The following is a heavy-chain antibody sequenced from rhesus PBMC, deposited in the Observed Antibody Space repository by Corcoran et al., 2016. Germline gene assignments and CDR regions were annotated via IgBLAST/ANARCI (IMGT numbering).Heavy chain of an antibody. D-gene: IGHD2-21*01. CDR1: GGSISSSY. V-gene: IGHV4-169*02. CDR3: ARDRCTGSGCYGTFDY. J-gene: IGHJ4*01. Sequence: QLQLQESGPGLVKPSETLSVTCAVSGGSISSSYWSWIRQAPGKGLEWIGYIYGSGSSTNYNPSLKSRVTLSVDTSKYQLSLKLSSVTTADTAVYYCARDRCTGSGCYGTFDYWGQGVLVTVSS. CDR2: IYGSGSST.